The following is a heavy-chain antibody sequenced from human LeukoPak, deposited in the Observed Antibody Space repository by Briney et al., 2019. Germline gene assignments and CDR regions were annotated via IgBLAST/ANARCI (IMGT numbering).Heavy chain of an antibody. J-gene: IGHJ4*02. CDR2: IYYSGST. D-gene: IGHD6-19*01. V-gene: IGHV4-59*08. CDR3: ARRGVAGDFDY. CDR1: DDSISDYY. Sequence: SSETLSLTCTVSDDSISDYYRGWIRQPPGKGLEWIGYIYYSGSTNYNPSLKSRVTISVDTSKNQFSLKLSSVTAADTAVYYCARRGVAGDFDYWGQGTLVTVSS.